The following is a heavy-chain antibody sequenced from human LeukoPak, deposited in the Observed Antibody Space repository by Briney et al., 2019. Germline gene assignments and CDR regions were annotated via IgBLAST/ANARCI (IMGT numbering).Heavy chain of an antibody. CDR2: NNPDRRTT. J-gene: IGHJ4*02. Sequence: GGCLRLSCAASGYSLSPYCMHCVRQAEGKGLMWVSRNNPDRRTTDYADSGKGRFSISTDNARTTLYLEMNTLRAEDTAVYYCARGDGTFWGLPFWGQGTLVTVSS. CDR1: GYSLSPYC. D-gene: IGHD5-24*01. CDR3: ARGDGTFWGLPF. V-gene: IGHV3-74*01.